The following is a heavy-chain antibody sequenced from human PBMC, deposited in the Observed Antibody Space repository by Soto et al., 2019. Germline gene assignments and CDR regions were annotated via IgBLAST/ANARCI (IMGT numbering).Heavy chain of an antibody. D-gene: IGHD6-6*01. CDR2: ISSSSSDI. Sequence: PVGSLRLSCAASGFTFRSYTMDWVRQAPGKGLEWVSSISSSSSDIYYADSVKGRFTVSRDNAKNSLYLQMNSLRAEDTAVYYCASLVAAPSSFSSYYCGMDVWGQGTTVTVSS. J-gene: IGHJ6*02. CDR3: ASLVAAPSSFSSYYCGMDV. V-gene: IGHV3-21*01. CDR1: GFTFRSYT.